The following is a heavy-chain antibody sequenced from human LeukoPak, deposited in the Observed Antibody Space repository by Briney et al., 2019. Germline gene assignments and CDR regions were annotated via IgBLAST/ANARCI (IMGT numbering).Heavy chain of an antibody. CDR1: GFIFSSYA. J-gene: IGHJ6*02. CDR2: ISYDGSNK. V-gene: IGHV3-30-3*01. D-gene: IGHD6-13*01. Sequence: PGRSLRLSCAASGFIFSSYAMHWVRQAPGKGLEWVAVISYDGSNKYYADSVKGRFTISRDNSKNTLYLQMNSLRAEDTAVYYCAKDQTPYSSSPYYYGMDVWGQGTTVTVSS. CDR3: AKDQTPYSSSPYYYGMDV.